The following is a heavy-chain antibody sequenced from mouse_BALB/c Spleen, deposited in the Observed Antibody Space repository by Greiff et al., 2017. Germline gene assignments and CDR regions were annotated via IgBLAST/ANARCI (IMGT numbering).Heavy chain of an antibody. CDR1: GFTFSSFG. CDR2: ISSGSSTI. V-gene: IGHV5-17*02. D-gene: IGHD2-4*01. Sequence: EVQVVESGGGLVQPGGSRKLSCAASGFTFSSFGMHWVRQAPEKGLEWVAYISSGSSTIYYADTVKGRFTISRDNPKNTLFLQMTSLRSEDTAMYYCARSELRGVYYAMDYWGQGTSVTVSS. J-gene: IGHJ4*01. CDR3: ARSELRGVYYAMDY.